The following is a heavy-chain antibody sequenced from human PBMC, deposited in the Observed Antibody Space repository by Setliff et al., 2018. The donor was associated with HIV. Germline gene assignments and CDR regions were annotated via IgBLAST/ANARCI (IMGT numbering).Heavy chain of an antibody. CDR3: ARGRSFYDPGGFDY. Sequence: SETLSLTCTVSGGSISSYYWSWIRQPPGKGLEWIGYIYTSGSTNYNPSLKSRVTISVDTSKNKFSLKLSSVTAADTAVYYCARGRSFYDPGGFDYWGQGTLVTVSS. V-gene: IGHV4-4*09. D-gene: IGHD3-22*01. CDR1: GGSISSYY. J-gene: IGHJ4*02. CDR2: IYTSGST.